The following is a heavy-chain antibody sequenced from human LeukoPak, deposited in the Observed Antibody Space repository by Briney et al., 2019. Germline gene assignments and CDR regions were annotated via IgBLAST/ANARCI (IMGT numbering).Heavy chain of an antibody. V-gene: IGHV3-23*01. Sequence: GGSLRLSCAASGFTFSSHGMNWVRQAPGKGLEWVSGISPSGGITYYTDSVKGRFTISRDNSKNTVSLQMDSLRGEDTAVYYCAKDLGWIQFGYWGQGALVTVSS. CDR3: AKDLGWIQFGY. D-gene: IGHD5-18*01. CDR1: GFTFSSHG. CDR2: ISPSGGIT. J-gene: IGHJ4*02.